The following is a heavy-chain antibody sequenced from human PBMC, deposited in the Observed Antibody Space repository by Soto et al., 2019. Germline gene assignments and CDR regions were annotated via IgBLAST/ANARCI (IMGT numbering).Heavy chain of an antibody. CDR1: GFAFSDFT. V-gene: IGHV3-48*01. J-gene: IGHJ6*02. CDR3: ATTARGYTYGCPRYYYVMGV. Sequence: EVQLVESGGGLVQPGGSLRLSCVASGFAFSDFTMNWVRQAPGKGLEWLSYISTSTSTIYYADSAKGRFTISRDNAKNPLAVQLNHLRAEDTAVYYCATTARGYTYGCPRYYYVMGVWGQGTTVTVCS. D-gene: IGHD5-18*01. CDR2: ISTSTSTI.